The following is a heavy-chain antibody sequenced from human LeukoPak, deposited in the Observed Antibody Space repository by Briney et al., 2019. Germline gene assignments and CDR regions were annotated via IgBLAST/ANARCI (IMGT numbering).Heavy chain of an antibody. J-gene: IGHJ5*02. Sequence: SVKASCKASGGTFSSYAISWVRQAPGQGLEWMGGIIPIFGTANYAQKFQGRVTITADESTSTAYMELSSLRSEDTAVYYCARMGDIATNWFDPWGQGTLVTVSS. CDR2: IIPIFGTA. CDR3: ARMGDIATNWFDP. V-gene: IGHV1-69*13. D-gene: IGHD5-12*01. CDR1: GGTFSSYA.